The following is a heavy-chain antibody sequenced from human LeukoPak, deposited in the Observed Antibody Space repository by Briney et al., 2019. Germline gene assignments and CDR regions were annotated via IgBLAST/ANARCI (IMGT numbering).Heavy chain of an antibody. V-gene: IGHV3-66*01. CDR3: AGRRKEAAAYDH. J-gene: IGHJ4*02. Sequence: PGGSLRLSCAASGFTVSTNYMSWDRLAPGKGLEWVSLLHSDGNKYYAESVKGRFTISTDNSKNTLYLQMNSLRVEDTAVYYCAGRRKEAAAYDHWGQGTLVTVSS. CDR2: LHSDGNK. D-gene: IGHD6-13*01. CDR1: GFTVSTNY.